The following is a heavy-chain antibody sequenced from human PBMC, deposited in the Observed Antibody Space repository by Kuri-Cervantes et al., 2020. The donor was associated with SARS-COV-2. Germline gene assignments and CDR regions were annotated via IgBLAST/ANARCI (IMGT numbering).Heavy chain of an antibody. CDR1: GYSFTSDW. CDR3: ARQKFHYYDSSGYQGATDY. Sequence: GESLKISCKGSGYSFTSDWIGWVRQMPGKGLEWMGIIYPGDSDTRYSPSFQGQVTISADKSISTAYLQWSSLKASDTAMYYCARQKFHYYDSSGYQGATDYWGQGTLVTVSS. J-gene: IGHJ4*02. CDR2: IYPGDSDT. V-gene: IGHV5-51*01. D-gene: IGHD3-22*01.